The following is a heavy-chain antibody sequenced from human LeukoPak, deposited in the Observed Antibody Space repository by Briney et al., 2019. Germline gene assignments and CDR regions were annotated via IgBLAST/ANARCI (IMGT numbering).Heavy chain of an antibody. Sequence: PGGSLRLSCAASGFTFSSYSMNWVRQAPGKGLEWVSSISSSSSYIYYADSVKGRFNISRDNAKNSLYLQMNSLRAEDTAVYYCARDLGGSYGGGGAFDIWGQGTMVTVSS. CDR3: ARDLGGSYGGGGAFDI. CDR1: GFTFSSYS. V-gene: IGHV3-21*01. J-gene: IGHJ3*02. D-gene: IGHD1-26*01. CDR2: ISSSSSYI.